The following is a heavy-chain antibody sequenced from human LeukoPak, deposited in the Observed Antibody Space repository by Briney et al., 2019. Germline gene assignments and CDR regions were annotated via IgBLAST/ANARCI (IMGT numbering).Heavy chain of an antibody. V-gene: IGHV3-21*01. D-gene: IGHD6-13*01. J-gene: IGHJ3*01. CDR2: ISSSSSYI. CDR3: ARAPIDSNSWYQAFDL. CDR1: GITFSNSA. Sequence: GGSLRLSCVPSGITFSNSALNWVRQAPGKGLEWVSSISSSSSYIYYADSVKGRFTISRDNAKNSLYLQMNSLRAEDTAVYYCARAPIDSNSWYQAFDLWGQGTMVTVSS.